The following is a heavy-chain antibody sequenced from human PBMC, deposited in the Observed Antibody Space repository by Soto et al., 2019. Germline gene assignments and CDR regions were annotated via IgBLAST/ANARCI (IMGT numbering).Heavy chain of an antibody. CDR2: IYHSGST. CDR1: GGSISSSNW. Sequence: SETLSLTCAVSGGSISSSNWWSWVRQPPGKGLEWIGEIYHSGSTNYNPSLKSRVTISIDRSENQFSLKVSSVTAADTAVYFCTRATYYRYYFDVWGHGTLVTVSS. CDR3: TRATYYRYYFDV. V-gene: IGHV4-4*02. D-gene: IGHD3-10*01. J-gene: IGHJ4*01.